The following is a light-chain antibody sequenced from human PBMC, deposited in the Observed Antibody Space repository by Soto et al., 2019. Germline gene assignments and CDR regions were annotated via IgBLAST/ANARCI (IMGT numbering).Light chain of an antibody. J-gene: IGKJ4*01. Sequence: EIVLTQSPATLSLSPGERATLSCRTSQSVSGKLAWYQQKPGQAPRLLIYDASNRATGIPARFSGSGSGTDFTLTISSLEPEDFAVYYCQKRSNWPLTFGGGSKVEIK. V-gene: IGKV3-11*01. CDR1: QSVSGK. CDR3: QKRSNWPLT. CDR2: DAS.